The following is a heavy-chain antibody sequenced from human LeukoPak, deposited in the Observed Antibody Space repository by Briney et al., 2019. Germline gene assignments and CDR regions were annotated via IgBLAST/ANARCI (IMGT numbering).Heavy chain of an antibody. J-gene: IGHJ6*03. CDR3: ATVLRTLYCSSTSCYMGDDYYYYMDV. Sequence: PSETLSLTCTVSGGSISSGSYYWSWIRQPAGKGLEWIGRIYTSGSTNYNPSLKSRVTISVDTSKNQFSLKLSSVTAADTAVYYCATVLRTLYCSSTSCYMGDDYYYYMDVWGKGTTVTVSS. CDR2: IYTSGST. D-gene: IGHD2-2*02. CDR1: GGSISSGSYY. V-gene: IGHV4-61*02.